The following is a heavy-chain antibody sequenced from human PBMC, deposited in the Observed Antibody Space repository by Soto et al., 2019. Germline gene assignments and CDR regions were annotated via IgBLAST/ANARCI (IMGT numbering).Heavy chain of an antibody. D-gene: IGHD3-10*01. CDR2: ISYDGSSE. CDR1: RFTFSSYG. J-gene: IGHJ6*02. V-gene: IGHV3-30*18. CDR3: AKDWGSVSYFNNYYGMDV. Sequence: WGSLRLSCECSRFTFSSYGMHWVRQAPGKGLEWVAAISYDGSSEYYVDSVKGRFTISRDNSKNTLYLQMNSLRVEDTAVYYCAKDWGSVSYFNNYYGMDVWGQGTTVTVSS.